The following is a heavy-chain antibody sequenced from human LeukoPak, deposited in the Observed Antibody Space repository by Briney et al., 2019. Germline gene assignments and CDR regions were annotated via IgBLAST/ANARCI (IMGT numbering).Heavy chain of an antibody. CDR2: INPNSGGT. CDR1: GYTFTGYY. D-gene: IGHD2-2*01. V-gene: IGHV1-2*02. CDR3: ARDLVVVPAAPFNWFDP. J-gene: IGHJ5*02. Sequence: GASVKVSCKASGYTFTGYYMHWVRQAPGQGPEWMGWINPNSGGTNYAQKFQGRVTMTMDTSISTAYMELSRLRSDDTAVYYCARDLVVVPAAPFNWFDPWGQGTLVTVSS.